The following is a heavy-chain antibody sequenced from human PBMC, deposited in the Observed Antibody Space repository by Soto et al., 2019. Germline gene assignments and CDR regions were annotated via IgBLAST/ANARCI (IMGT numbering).Heavy chain of an antibody. CDR3: ARVGASLAYSSSPWYYYMEV. CDR1: GFTFSSYS. D-gene: IGHD6-6*01. J-gene: IGHJ6*03. CDR2: ISSSSSTI. Sequence: GGSLRLSCAASGFTFSSYSMNWVRQAPGKGLEWVSYISSSSSTIYYADSVKGRFTISRDNAKNSLYLQMNSLRAEDTAAYYCARVGASLAYSSSPWYYYMEVWGKGTTVTVSS. V-gene: IGHV3-48*01.